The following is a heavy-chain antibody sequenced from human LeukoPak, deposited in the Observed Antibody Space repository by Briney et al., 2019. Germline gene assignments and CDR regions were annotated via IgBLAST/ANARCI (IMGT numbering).Heavy chain of an antibody. CDR1: GFTFSIYS. V-gene: IGHV3-21*01. CDR2: ITSSSNYI. CDR3: ARDRGYFDN. J-gene: IGHJ4*02. Sequence: GGSLRLSCAASGFTFSIYSMNWVRQAPGKGLEWLSSITSSSNYIYYADSVKGRFTISRDNVQNSLYLQMNSLRAEDTAMFYCARDRGYFDNWGQGTLVTVSS.